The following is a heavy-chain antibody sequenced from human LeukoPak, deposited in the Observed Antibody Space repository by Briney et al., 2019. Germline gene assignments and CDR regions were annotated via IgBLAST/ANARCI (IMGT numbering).Heavy chain of an antibody. V-gene: IGHV3-53*01. CDR3: ARGYCSGGSCYSDWFEP. CDR1: GFTVSSNY. D-gene: IGHD2-15*01. J-gene: IGHJ5*02. Sequence: GGSLRLSCAAPGFTVSSNYMTWVRQAPGKGLEWVSLIYSGGSTYYTDSVKGRFTISRDNSKNTVYLQMNSLRAEDTAVYYCARGYCSGGSCYSDWFEPWGRGTLVTVSS. CDR2: IYSGGST.